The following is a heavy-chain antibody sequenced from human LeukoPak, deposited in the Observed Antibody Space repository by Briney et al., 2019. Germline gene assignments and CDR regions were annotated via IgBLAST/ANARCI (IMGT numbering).Heavy chain of an antibody. D-gene: IGHD3-3*01. J-gene: IGHJ4*02. CDR3: ARVWRLIVDY. V-gene: IGHV3-33*08. CDR1: GFSFSNYA. Sequence: GGSLRLSCAGSGFSFSNYALHWVRQAPGKGLEWVAVIWYDGSNKYYADSVKGRFTISRDNSKNTLYLQMNSLRAEDTAVYYCARVWRLIVDYWGQGTLVTVSS. CDR2: IWYDGSNK.